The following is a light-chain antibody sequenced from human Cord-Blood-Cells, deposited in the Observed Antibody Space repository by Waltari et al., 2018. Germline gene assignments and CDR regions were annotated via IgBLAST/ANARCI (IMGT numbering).Light chain of an antibody. CDR1: SSNIGRNT. Sequence: QSVLTQPPSASGTPGQRVTISCSGSSSNIGRNTENWYQQLPGTAPKLLNYSNNQRPSGVPDRFSGSKSGTSASLAISGLQSEDEADYYCAAWDDSLNGWVFGGGTKLTVL. V-gene: IGLV1-44*01. CDR2: SNN. CDR3: AAWDDSLNGWV. J-gene: IGLJ3*02.